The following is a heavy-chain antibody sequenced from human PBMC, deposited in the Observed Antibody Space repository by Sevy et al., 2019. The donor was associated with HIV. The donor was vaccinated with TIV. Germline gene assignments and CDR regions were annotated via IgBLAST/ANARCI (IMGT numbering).Heavy chain of an antibody. CDR2: ISFSGNYI. Sequence: GGSLRLSCVASGINFKTYKINWVRQTPGKGLEGVSSISFSGNYIYYADFAKGRFTISRDNARNSLYLQMISLTAEDTAVYYCATSSGWALDYWGQGTLVTVSS. V-gene: IGHV3-21*01. D-gene: IGHD6-19*01. CDR3: ATSSGWALDY. J-gene: IGHJ4*02. CDR1: GINFKTYK.